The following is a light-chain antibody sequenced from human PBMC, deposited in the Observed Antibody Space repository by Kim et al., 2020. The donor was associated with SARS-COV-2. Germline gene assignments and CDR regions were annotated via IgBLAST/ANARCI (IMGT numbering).Light chain of an antibody. CDR3: QQYNNWPYT. J-gene: IGKJ2*01. V-gene: IGKV3-15*01. CDR2: GAS. Sequence: SVSPGESATLSCRASQSVRSNLAWYQQKPGQAPGLLIYGASTRATGIPARFSGSGSGTEFTLTISSLQSEDFAVYYCQQYNNWPYTFGQGTKLEI. CDR1: QSVRSN.